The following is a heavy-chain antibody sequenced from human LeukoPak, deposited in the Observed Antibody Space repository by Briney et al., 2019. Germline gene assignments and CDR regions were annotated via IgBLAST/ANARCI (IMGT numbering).Heavy chain of an antibody. D-gene: IGHD5-18*01. Sequence: GGSLRLSCAASGFTFSSYAMSWVRQARGKGLEWVSAISGSGGSTYYADSVKGRFTSSRDNSKNTPYLQMNSLRAEDTAVYYCANSGYSYGSRDYWGQGTLVTVSS. CDR1: GFTFSSYA. V-gene: IGHV3-23*01. CDR2: ISGSGGST. J-gene: IGHJ4*02. CDR3: ANSGYSYGSRDY.